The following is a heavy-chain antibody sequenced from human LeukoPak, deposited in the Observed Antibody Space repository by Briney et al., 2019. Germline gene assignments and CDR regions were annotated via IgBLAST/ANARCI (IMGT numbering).Heavy chain of an antibody. CDR1: GYTFTGYY. CDR2: INPNSGGT. J-gene: IGHJ6*02. Sequence: ASVTVSCTASGYTFTGYYMHWVRQAPGQGLEWMGWINPNSGGTNYAQKFQGRITMTRDTSTSTVYMDLSSLRFEDTAVYYCARANFEAVAGTYRYYGMDVWGQGTTVTVSS. CDR3: ARANFEAVAGTYRYYGMDV. V-gene: IGHV1-2*02. D-gene: IGHD6-19*01.